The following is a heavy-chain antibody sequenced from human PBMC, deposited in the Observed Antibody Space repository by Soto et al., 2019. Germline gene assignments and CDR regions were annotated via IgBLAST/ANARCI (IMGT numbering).Heavy chain of an antibody. V-gene: IGHV3-30*18. J-gene: IGHJ4*02. CDR1: GFTLSAFA. CDR2: ISYDGTNE. CDR3: AKGVVREPAYFDY. D-gene: IGHD3-10*01. Sequence: QPGGSLRLSCTVSGFTLSAFAMYWARQAPGKGLEWVALISYDGTNEDYAESVRGRFTISRDNSKNTLYLDMNSLSAEDSAVYFCAKGVVREPAYFDYWGQGTLVTVSS.